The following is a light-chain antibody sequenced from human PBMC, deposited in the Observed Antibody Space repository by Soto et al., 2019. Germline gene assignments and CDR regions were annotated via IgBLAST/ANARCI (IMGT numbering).Light chain of an antibody. CDR2: GAS. CDR1: QSVRTK. Sequence: EMVMTQSPATLSVSLGERATLSCRASQSVRTKLVWYQQKPGQAPRLLIYGASTRATCIPARFRGSGYGTEFILTISNLQSEDFAVYYCQQHDQGWTFGQGTKVEIK. V-gene: IGKV3-15*01. J-gene: IGKJ1*01. CDR3: QQHDQGWT.